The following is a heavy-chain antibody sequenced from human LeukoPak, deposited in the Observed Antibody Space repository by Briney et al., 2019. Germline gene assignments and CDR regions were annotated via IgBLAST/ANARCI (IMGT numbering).Heavy chain of an antibody. D-gene: IGHD6-19*01. Sequence: SETLSLTCTVSGGSISSSSYYWGWIRQPPGKGLEWIGSIYYSGSTYYNPSLKSRVTISVDTSKNQFSLKLSSVTAADTAVYYCAREGYSSGWYLAFDIWGQGTMVTVSS. CDR1: GGSISSSSYY. CDR2: IYYSGST. J-gene: IGHJ3*02. CDR3: AREGYSSGWYLAFDI. V-gene: IGHV4-39*07.